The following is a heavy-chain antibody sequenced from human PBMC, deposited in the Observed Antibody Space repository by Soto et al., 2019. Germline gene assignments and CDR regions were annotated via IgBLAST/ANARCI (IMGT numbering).Heavy chain of an antibody. CDR2: ISGSGGST. CDR3: ASRTGTAGWRGYFDY. Sequence: EVQLLESGGGLVQPGGSLRLSCAASGFTFSSYAMSWVRQAPGKGLEWVSAISGSGGSTYYADSVKGRFTISRDNSKNTLFLQMNSLRAEDTAVYYCASRTGTAGWRGYFDYWGQGTLVIVSS. D-gene: IGHD1-1*01. J-gene: IGHJ4*02. CDR1: GFTFSSYA. V-gene: IGHV3-23*01.